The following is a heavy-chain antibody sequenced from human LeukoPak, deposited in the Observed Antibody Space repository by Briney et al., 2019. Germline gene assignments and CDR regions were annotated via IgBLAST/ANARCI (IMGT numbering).Heavy chain of an antibody. CDR3: ARGPDYGSGSLCARRLDY. J-gene: IGHJ4*02. Sequence: GASVKVSCKASGYTFTSYAMHWVRQAPGQRLEWMGWINAGNGNTKYSQKFQGRVTITRDTSASTAYMELSSLRSEDTAVYYCARGPDYGSGSLCARRLDYWGQGTLVTVSS. D-gene: IGHD3-10*01. CDR2: INAGNGNT. V-gene: IGHV1-3*01. CDR1: GYTFTSYA.